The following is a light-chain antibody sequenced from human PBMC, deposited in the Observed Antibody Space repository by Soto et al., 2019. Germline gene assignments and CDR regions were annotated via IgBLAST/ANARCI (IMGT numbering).Light chain of an antibody. CDR1: DSDIGSYNY. J-gene: IGLJ1*01. V-gene: IGLV2-14*01. Sequence: QSALTQPASVSGSSGQSITISCSGTDSDIGSYNYVSWYQQHPGRAPKLIVFEVSNRPSGISDRFSGSKSGNTASLTISGLQAEDEADYYCSSYTTSNTLVFGTGTKLTVL. CDR3: SSYTTSNTLV. CDR2: EVS.